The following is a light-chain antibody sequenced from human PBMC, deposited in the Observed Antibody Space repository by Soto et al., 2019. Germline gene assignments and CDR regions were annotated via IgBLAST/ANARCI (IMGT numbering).Light chain of an antibody. CDR3: QQYNNWPWT. J-gene: IGKJ1*01. Sequence: EIVLAQSPATLSLSPVDRATLSCRASQSISDTLAWYQQKPGQAPRLLIYSASRGATGFPARFSGSGSGTDFTLTISSLQSEDFAVYYCQQYNNWPWTFGQGTKVDIK. CDR1: QSISDT. V-gene: IGKV3-15*01. CDR2: SAS.